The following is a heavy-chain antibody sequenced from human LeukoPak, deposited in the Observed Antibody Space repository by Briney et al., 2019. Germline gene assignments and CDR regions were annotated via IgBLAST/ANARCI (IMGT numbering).Heavy chain of an antibody. Sequence: SETLSLTCTVSGGSISSYYWSWLRQPPGKGLEWIGFIYYSGSTNYNPSLKSRVTISVDTSKNQFSLKLSSVTAEDTAVYYCARVWYGSTFDYWGQGTLVTVSS. J-gene: IGHJ4*02. CDR3: ARVWYGSTFDY. D-gene: IGHD3-10*01. V-gene: IGHV4-59*01. CDR2: IYYSGST. CDR1: GGSISSYY.